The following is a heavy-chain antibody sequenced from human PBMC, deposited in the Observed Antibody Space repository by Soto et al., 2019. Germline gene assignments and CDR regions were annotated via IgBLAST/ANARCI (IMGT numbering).Heavy chain of an antibody. CDR3: APNRDDYGGRPFDY. CDR1: GFSFTTYG. Sequence: QLQLVESGGGVVQPGGSLRLSCAASGFSFTTYGMHWVRQAPGKGLEWVAVISYDGNNKDYLDSVKGRFTISRYNSKSTLSMQRSSLRDEDAAVYYCAPNRDDYGGRPFDYWGQGPLVSVSS. V-gene: IGHV3-30*03. J-gene: IGHJ4*02. D-gene: IGHD3-16*01. CDR2: ISYDGNNK.